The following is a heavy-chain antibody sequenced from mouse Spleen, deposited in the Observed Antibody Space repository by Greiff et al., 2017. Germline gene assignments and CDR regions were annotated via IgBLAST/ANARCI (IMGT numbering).Heavy chain of an antibody. CDR2: ISGGAGNT. CDR1: GFTFSSFA. CDR3: ARLHYYFDY. J-gene: IGHJ2*01. V-gene: IGHV5-9*01. D-gene: IGHD1-2*01. Sequence: DVMLVESGGGLVKLGGSLKLSCAASGFTFSSFAMSWVRQTPEKRLEWVATISGGAGNTYYPDSVKGRFTISRDNAKNTLYLQMSSLKSEDTAMYYCARLHYYFDYWGQGTTLTVSS.